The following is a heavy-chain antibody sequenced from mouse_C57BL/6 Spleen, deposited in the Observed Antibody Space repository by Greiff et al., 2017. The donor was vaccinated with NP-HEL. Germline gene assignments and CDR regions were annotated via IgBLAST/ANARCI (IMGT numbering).Heavy chain of an antibody. J-gene: IGHJ3*01. D-gene: IGHD2-4*01. CDR1: GYTFTGYW. Sequence: QVQLKQSGAELMKPGASVKLSCKATGYTFTGYWIEWVKQRPGHGLEWIGEILPGSGSTNYNEKFKGKATFTADTSSNTAYMQLSSLTTEDSAIYYCARRDYDYDGDLWFAYWGQGTLVTVSA. CDR3: ARRDYDYDGDLWFAY. V-gene: IGHV1-9*01. CDR2: ILPGSGST.